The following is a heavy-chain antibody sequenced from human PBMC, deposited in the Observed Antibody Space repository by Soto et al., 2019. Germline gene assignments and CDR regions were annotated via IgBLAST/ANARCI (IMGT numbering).Heavy chain of an antibody. CDR1: GFTFSSSW. Sequence: GGSLRLSCAASGFTFSSSWMNWVRQAPGKGLLWISRINNDGGYTTYADSVKGRFTISRDNAKNTLYLQMNSLKAEDTGVYYCARSTHTTGRFDYWGLGTLVTVSS. CDR3: ARSTHTTGRFDY. CDR2: INNDGGYT. J-gene: IGHJ4*02. V-gene: IGHV3-74*01. D-gene: IGHD1-1*01.